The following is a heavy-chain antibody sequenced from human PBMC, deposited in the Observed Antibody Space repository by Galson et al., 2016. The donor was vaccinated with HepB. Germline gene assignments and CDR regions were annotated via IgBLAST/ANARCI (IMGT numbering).Heavy chain of an antibody. V-gene: IGHV1-18*01. CDR2: ISAYNGNT. Sequence: SVKVSCKASGYTFTSYGISWVRQAPGQGLEWMGWISAYNGNTNYAQKLQGRVTMTTDTSTSTAYMELRSLRSDDTAVYYCARVGWSDFWSGYYQSGFDYWGQGTLVTVSS. CDR3: ARVGWSDFWSGYYQSGFDY. J-gene: IGHJ4*02. D-gene: IGHD3-3*01. CDR1: GYTFTSYG.